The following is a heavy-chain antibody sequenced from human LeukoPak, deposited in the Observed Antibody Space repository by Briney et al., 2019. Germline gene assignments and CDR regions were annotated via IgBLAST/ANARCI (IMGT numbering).Heavy chain of an antibody. Sequence: PGGSLRLSCAASGFTFSSYSMNWVRQAPGKRLEWVSSISSSSSYIYYADSVKGRFTISRDNAKNSLYLQMNSLRAEDKAVYYCARDSSHPIYYGMDVWGQGTTVTVSS. CDR1: GFTFSSYS. CDR2: ISSSSSYI. J-gene: IGHJ6*02. V-gene: IGHV3-21*01. CDR3: ARDSSHPIYYGMDV.